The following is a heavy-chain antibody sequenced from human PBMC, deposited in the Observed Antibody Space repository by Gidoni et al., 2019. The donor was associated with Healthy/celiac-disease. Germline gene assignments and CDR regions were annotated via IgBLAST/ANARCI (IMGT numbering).Heavy chain of an antibody. Sequence: QVQLVESGGGVVQPGRSLRLSCAASGFTFSSYAMHWVRQAPGKGLEWVAVISYDGSNKYYADSVKGRFTISRDNSKNTLYLQMNSLRAEDTAVYYCARTSTVTTHFQHWGQGTLVTVSS. CDR1: GFTFSSYA. CDR2: ISYDGSNK. J-gene: IGHJ1*01. D-gene: IGHD4-17*01. V-gene: IGHV3-30*04. CDR3: ARTSTVTTHFQH.